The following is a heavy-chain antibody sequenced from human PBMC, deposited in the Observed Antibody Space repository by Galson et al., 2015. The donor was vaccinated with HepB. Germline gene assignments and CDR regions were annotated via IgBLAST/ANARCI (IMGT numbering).Heavy chain of an antibody. CDR3: AKDLLEEMATIPHFDY. D-gene: IGHD5-24*01. J-gene: IGHJ4*02. V-gene: IGHV3-30*18. CDR1: GFTFSSYG. Sequence: SLRLSCAASGFTFSSYGMHWVRQAPGKGLEWVAVISYDGSNKYYADSVKGRFTISRDNSKNTLYLQMNSLRAEDTAVYYCAKDLLEEMATIPHFDYWGQGTLVTVSS. CDR2: ISYDGSNK.